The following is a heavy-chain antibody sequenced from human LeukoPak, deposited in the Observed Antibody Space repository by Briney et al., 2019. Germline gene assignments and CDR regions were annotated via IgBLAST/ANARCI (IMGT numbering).Heavy chain of an antibody. CDR2: IYSGGST. J-gene: IGHJ4*02. D-gene: IGHD1-14*01. Sequence: GGSLRLSCAASGFTVSSNYMSWVRQAPGKGLEWVSVIYSGGSTYYADSVRGRFTISRDNSKNTLYLQMNSLRAEDTAVYYCARSPYPDYFDYWGQGTLVTVSS. CDR1: GFTVSSNY. CDR3: ARSPYPDYFDY. V-gene: IGHV3-66*01.